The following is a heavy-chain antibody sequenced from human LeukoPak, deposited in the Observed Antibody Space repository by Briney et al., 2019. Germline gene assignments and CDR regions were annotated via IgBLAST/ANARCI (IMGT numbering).Heavy chain of an antibody. CDR2: ITISTTLI. Sequence: GGSLRLSCAASGFTFSNYNMNWVRQAPGKGLEWVAYITISTTLIYYADSVKGRLTISRDNAKNSLYLQMNSLRAGDTAAYYCARDSSGWYLGSFDYWGQGTLVTVSS. CDR3: ARDSSGWYLGSFDY. J-gene: IGHJ4*02. V-gene: IGHV3-48*04. CDR1: GFTFSNYN. D-gene: IGHD6-19*01.